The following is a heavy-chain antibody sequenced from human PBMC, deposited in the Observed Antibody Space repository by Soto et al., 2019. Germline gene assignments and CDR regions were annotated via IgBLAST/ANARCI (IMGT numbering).Heavy chain of an antibody. Sequence: PSETLSLTCSVSGGSINSSSYFWGWVRQPPGKGLEWIGSIYYSGSTYYNPSLRSRVTISVDTSKNQFSLKLSSVTAADTAVFYCARHYSSGSRNWFDPWGQGTLVNV. CDR2: IYYSGST. CDR3: ARHYSSGSRNWFDP. V-gene: IGHV4-39*01. D-gene: IGHD6-19*01. CDR1: GGSINSSSYF. J-gene: IGHJ5*02.